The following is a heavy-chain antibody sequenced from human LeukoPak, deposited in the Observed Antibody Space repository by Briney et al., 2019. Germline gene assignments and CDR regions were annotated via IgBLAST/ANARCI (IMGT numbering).Heavy chain of an antibody. J-gene: IGHJ4*02. CDR3: ARTLYYDSSGYRPDY. Sequence: GESLKISCKTSGYIFTTYWIGWVRQLAGKGLEWMGIIYPGDSDTRYSPSFQSQVTISVDKSINTAYLQWSSLKASDTAMYYCARTLYYDSSGYRPDYWGQGTQVTVSS. V-gene: IGHV5-51*01. CDR2: IYPGDSDT. D-gene: IGHD3-22*01. CDR1: GYIFTTYW.